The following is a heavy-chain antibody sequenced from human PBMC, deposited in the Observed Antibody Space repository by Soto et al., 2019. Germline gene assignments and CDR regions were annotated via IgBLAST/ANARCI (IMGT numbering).Heavy chain of an antibody. V-gene: IGHV4-59*01. Sequence: PSETLSLTCTVSGGSISNYYWSWVRQPPGKGLEWIGYIYDSGSTNYNPSLKSRLTITKDTSKNQVVLTMTNMDPVDTATYYCAHRHWYSSGWYVWYWGQGTLVTVSS. D-gene: IGHD6-19*01. CDR3: AHRHWYSSGWYVWY. J-gene: IGHJ4*02. CDR2: IYDSGST. CDR1: GGSISNYY.